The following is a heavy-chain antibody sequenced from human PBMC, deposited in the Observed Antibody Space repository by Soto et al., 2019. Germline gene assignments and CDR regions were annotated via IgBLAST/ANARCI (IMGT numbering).Heavy chain of an antibody. V-gene: IGHV1-3*01. CDR2: INAGNGNT. CDR3: ARDPGYRYGNT. D-gene: IGHD5-18*01. Sequence: ASVEVCWEASGYTLTCYAMWWVPHAPGQRPEWMGWINAGNGNTKYSQKFQGRVTITRDTSASTAYMELSSLRSEDTAVYYCARDPGYRYGNTRGHGTLVTVSS. CDR1: GYTLTCYA. J-gene: IGHJ4*01.